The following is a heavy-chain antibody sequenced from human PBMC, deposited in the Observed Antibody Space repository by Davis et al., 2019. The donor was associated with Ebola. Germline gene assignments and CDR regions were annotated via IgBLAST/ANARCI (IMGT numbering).Heavy chain of an antibody. CDR2: IKQDGSEK. CDR3: ARIGGYSYGYHPFDY. D-gene: IGHD5-18*01. J-gene: IGHJ4*02. Sequence: GESLKISCAASGFTFSSYWMSWVRQAQGKCLAWVANIKQDGSEKYYVDSVKGRFTISRDNAKNSLYLQMNSLRAEDTAVYYCARIGGYSYGYHPFDYWGQGTLVTVSS. V-gene: IGHV3-7*03. CDR1: GFTFSSYW.